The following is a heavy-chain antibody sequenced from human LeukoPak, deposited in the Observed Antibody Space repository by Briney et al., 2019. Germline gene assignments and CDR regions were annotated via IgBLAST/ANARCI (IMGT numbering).Heavy chain of an antibody. J-gene: IGHJ6*03. CDR3: ARGRWSPNDSDSSSYSGGYYYMDV. Sequence: SETLSLTCSVSGESLSGYYWTWIRQPPGKGLEWIGEINHSGSARYNPSLKSRLTISVETPKNKFSLELNSVTAADTAVYYCARGRWSPNDSDSSSYSGGYYYMDVWGRGTTVSVSS. D-gene: IGHD3-22*01. CDR2: INHSGSA. CDR1: GESLSGYY. V-gene: IGHV4-34*01.